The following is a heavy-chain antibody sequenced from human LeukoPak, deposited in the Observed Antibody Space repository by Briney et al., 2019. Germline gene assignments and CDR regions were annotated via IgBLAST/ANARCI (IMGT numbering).Heavy chain of an antibody. Sequence: GGSLRLSCAASGFTFSSYEMNWVRQAPGKGLEWVSYISISGTTINYSDSVKGRFTISRDNAKNSLYLQMNSLRAEDTALYYCAGTYYYDSSGFYPEFFQHWGQGTLVIISS. CDR2: ISISGTTI. V-gene: IGHV3-48*03. CDR1: GFTFSSYE. D-gene: IGHD3-22*01. CDR3: AGTYYYDSSGFYPEFFQH. J-gene: IGHJ1*01.